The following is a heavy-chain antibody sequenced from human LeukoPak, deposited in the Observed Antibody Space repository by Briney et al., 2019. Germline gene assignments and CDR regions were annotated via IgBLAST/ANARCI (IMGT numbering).Heavy chain of an antibody. J-gene: IGHJ4*02. CDR3: ARTTYYYDSSGSLIDY. V-gene: IGHV3-30-3*01. Sequence: GGSPRLSCAASGFTFSSYAMHWVRQASGKGLEWVAVISYDGSNKYYADSVKGRFTISRDNSKNTLYLQMNSLRAEDTAVYYCARTTYYYDSSGSLIDYWGQGTLVTVSS. CDR1: GFTFSSYA. CDR2: ISYDGSNK. D-gene: IGHD3-22*01.